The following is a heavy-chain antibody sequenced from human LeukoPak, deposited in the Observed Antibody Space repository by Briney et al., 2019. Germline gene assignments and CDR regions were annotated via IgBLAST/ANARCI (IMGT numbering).Heavy chain of an antibody. J-gene: IGHJ4*02. D-gene: IGHD6-13*01. V-gene: IGHV5-51*01. Sequence: GESLKISCKGSGYSFTSYWIGWVRQMPGKGLSGLGIIYPGDSDTRYSPSFQGQVTISADKSISTAYLQWSSLKASDTAMYYCARVEQDSSSWYVYWGQGTLVTVSS. CDR3: ARVEQDSSSWYVY. CDR2: IYPGDSDT. CDR1: GYSFTSYW.